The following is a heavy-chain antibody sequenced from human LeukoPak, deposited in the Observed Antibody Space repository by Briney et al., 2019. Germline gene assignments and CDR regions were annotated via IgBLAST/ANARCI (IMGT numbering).Heavy chain of an antibody. J-gene: IGHJ4*02. D-gene: IGHD3-22*01. Sequence: ASVKVSCKASGGTFSSYAISWVRQAPGQGLEWMGGIIPIFGTANYAQKFQGRATITADESTSTAYMELSSLRSEDTAVYYCARDYDSSGYYYALDYWGQGTLVTVSS. CDR1: GGTFSSYA. CDR2: IIPIFGTA. CDR3: ARDYDSSGYYYALDY. V-gene: IGHV1-69*13.